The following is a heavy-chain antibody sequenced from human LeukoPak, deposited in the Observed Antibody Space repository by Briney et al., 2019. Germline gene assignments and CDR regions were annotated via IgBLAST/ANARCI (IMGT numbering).Heavy chain of an antibody. J-gene: IGHJ4*02. D-gene: IGHD6-13*01. CDR1: GGSITSYY. CDR2: LFHSGTR. Sequence: SETLSLTCTVSGGSITSYYWGWIRQPPGKGLEWIGYLFHSGTRRYNPSLKSRVTISADTTKNQIFLTLNSTTAADTAVYYCARRRGWKQQLVYFDYWGQGTLATVSS. CDR3: ARRRGWKQQLVYFDY. V-gene: IGHV4-59*08.